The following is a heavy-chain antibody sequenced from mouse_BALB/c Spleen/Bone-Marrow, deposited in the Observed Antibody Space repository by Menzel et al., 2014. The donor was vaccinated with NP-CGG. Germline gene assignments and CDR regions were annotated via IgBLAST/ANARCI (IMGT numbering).Heavy chain of an antibody. V-gene: IGHV14-3*02. CDR3: ARYRLGTYFDY. Sequence: VQLQQSGAKLVKPGASVKLSCTASGFEIKDTYMHWVRQRPEQGLEWIGRIDPADGDTRYDPKFQGKATITADTSSSTAYLQLSSLTSEDTAVYCCARYRLGTYFDYWGQGTTLTVSS. CDR2: IDPADGDT. CDR1: GFEIKDTY. J-gene: IGHJ2*01. D-gene: IGHD2-14*01.